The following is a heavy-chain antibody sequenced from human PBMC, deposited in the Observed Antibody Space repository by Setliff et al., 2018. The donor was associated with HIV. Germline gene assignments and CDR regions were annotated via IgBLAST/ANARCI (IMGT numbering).Heavy chain of an antibody. Sequence: LRLSCAASGFPFSSYSMNWVRQAPGKGLEWVSSISSSGNYIYYADSVKGRFTISRDNAKNSLYLKMNSLRAEDTAVYYCARDVRPSIAVAGVCAFDIWGQGTMVTVSS. D-gene: IGHD6-19*01. J-gene: IGHJ3*02. CDR2: ISSSGNYI. V-gene: IGHV3-21*01. CDR3: ARDVRPSIAVAGVCAFDI. CDR1: GFPFSSYS.